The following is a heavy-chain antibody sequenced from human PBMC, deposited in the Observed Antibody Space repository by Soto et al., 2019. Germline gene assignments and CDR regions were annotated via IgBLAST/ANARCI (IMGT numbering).Heavy chain of an antibody. D-gene: IGHD5-18*01. CDR3: ANSEYSRYKNIDV. CDR1: GFTFRGYG. J-gene: IGHJ6*02. V-gene: IGHV3-30*18. Sequence: QVQLVESGGGVVQPGRSLRLSCAASGFTFRGYGMHWVRQAPGRGLEWVAVISYDGSIKYYADSVRGRFTISRDNSKNTLYLQMNRLRAEDTAVYYCANSEYSRYKNIDVWGQGTTVTVSS. CDR2: ISYDGSIK.